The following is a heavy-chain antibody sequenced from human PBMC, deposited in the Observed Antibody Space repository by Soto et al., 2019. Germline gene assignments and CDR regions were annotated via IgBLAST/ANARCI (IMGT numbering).Heavy chain of an antibody. J-gene: IGHJ4*02. CDR3: ARGMTALGAPGCYYFVS. D-gene: IGHD2-15*01. Sequence: PSETLSLTCTVSGASITGSSYWSWIRQPAGKGLEWIGRFSLSGTTNYNPSLRGRVTMSADVSKNQFSLRLTSVTAADTALYYCARGMTALGAPGCYYFVSLGQGTLDTVSS. V-gene: IGHV4-4*07. CDR1: GASITGSSY. CDR2: FSLSGTT.